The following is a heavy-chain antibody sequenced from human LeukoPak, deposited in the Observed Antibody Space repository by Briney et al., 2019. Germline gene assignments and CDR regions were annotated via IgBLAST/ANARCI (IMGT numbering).Heavy chain of an antibody. D-gene: IGHD4-17*01. V-gene: IGHV1-2*02. CDR2: INPNNGVT. CDR1: GYIFTAHY. CDR3: VRIYYGPDY. Sequence: ASAKVSCKASGYIFTAHYIHWVRQAPGQGLEWMGWINPNNGVTNYAQKFQGRVTVTRDTSITTAYMELSSLRSGDTAVYYCVRIYYGPDYWGQGTLVTVSS. J-gene: IGHJ4*02.